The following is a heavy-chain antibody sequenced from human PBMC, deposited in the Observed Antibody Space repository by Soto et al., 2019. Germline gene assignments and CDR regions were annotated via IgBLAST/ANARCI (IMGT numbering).Heavy chain of an antibody. CDR1: GYDFNTNW. CDR3: ARLPRDCNKTSCYYADH. D-gene: IGHD3-3*01. V-gene: IGHV5-51*01. J-gene: IGHJ4*02. CDR2: MYPGDSDT. Sequence: PGESVKIAGRGSGYDFNTNWFGWVLQLPWRGLEWVGIMYPGDSDTRYNPSLQGHVTLSVDVTVSTAFLQWRSLETSDTGMYFCARLPRDCNKTSCYYADHWGQGTQVTVSS.